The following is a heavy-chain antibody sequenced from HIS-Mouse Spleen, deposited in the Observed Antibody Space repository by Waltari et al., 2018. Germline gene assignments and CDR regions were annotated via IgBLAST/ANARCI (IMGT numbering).Heavy chain of an antibody. CDR2: IYYRAAT. V-gene: IGHV4-39*07. CDR1: GGSISSSSYY. D-gene: IGHD6-13*01. Sequence: QLQLQESGPGLVKPSETLSLTCTVSGGSISSSSYYWGWIRQPPGEGVGWIGSIYYRAATYYNPSLKSRVTISVDTSKNQFAQKLSSVTAADTAVYYCAREIPYSSSWYDWYFDLWGRGTLVTVSS. CDR3: AREIPYSSSWYDWYFDL. J-gene: IGHJ2*01.